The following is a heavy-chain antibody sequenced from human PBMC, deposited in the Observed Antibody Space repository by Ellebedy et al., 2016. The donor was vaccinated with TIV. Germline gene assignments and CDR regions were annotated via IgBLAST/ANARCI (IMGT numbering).Heavy chain of an antibody. CDR1: GFTFSTYA. CDR3: AITNWVYFEN. J-gene: IGHJ4*02. D-gene: IGHD7-27*01. CDR2: AIDSGGVT. Sequence: GESLKISCAVSGFTFSTYAMSWVRRAPGKGMEWVSSAIDSGGVTYYADSVKGRFTISRDNSKNPLYLQMNSLRADDTAVYYCAITNWVYFENWGQGTLVTVSS. V-gene: IGHV3-23*01.